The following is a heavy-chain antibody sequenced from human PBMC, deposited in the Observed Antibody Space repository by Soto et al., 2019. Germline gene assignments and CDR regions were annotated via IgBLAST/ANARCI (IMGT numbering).Heavy chain of an antibody. J-gene: IGHJ4*02. CDR3: AKDYSSGYYFDY. D-gene: IGHD3-22*01. Sequence: GGSLRLSCAASGFTFSSYGMHWVRQAPGKGLEWVAVISYDGSNKYYGDSVKGRFTISRDNSKNTLYLQMNSLRAEDTAVYYCAKDYSSGYYFDYWGQGTLVTVSS. V-gene: IGHV3-30*18. CDR1: GFTFSSYG. CDR2: ISYDGSNK.